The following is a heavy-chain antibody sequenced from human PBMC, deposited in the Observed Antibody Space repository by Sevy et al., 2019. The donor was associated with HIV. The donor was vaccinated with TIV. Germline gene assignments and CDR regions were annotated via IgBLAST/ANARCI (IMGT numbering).Heavy chain of an antibody. CDR3: ANSQRGDVGSSWLYYFFAMDV. Sequence: GGSLRLSCAASGFTFSRYGMHWVRQAPGKGLEWVAIISSDGSSKDYAESVKGRFTISRDNSKDTVYLQMDSLRPEDTAVYYCANSQRGDVGSSWLYYFFAMDVWSQGTTVTVSS. J-gene: IGHJ6*02. CDR2: ISSDGSSK. V-gene: IGHV3-30*18. D-gene: IGHD6-13*01. CDR1: GFTFSRYG.